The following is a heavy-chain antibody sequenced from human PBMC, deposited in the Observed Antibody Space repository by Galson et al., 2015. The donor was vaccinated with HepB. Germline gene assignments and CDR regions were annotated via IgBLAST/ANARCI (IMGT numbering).Heavy chain of an antibody. Sequence: SLRLSCAASGFSFSSYAMSWVRQAPGKGLEWVSAISSSGANTYYADSVKGRFAISRDNSKHTLYLQMNSLRAEDTAVYYCAKVGQQLLRGLYYYYGMDVWGQGTTVTVSS. CDR1: GFSFSSYA. D-gene: IGHD6-13*01. CDR2: ISSSGANT. V-gene: IGHV3-23*01. J-gene: IGHJ6*02. CDR3: AKVGQQLLRGLYYYYGMDV.